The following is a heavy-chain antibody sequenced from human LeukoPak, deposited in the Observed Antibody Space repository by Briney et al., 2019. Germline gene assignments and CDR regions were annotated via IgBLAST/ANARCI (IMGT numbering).Heavy chain of an antibody. Sequence: PSETLSLTCSVSGGSINSYYWSWIRQPPGKGLEWIGYIYTSGSTNYNPSLKSRVTISVDTSKNQFSLKLSSVTAADTAVYYCAATGYSSGYSNFDYWGQGTLVTVSS. J-gene: IGHJ4*02. CDR3: AATGYSSGYSNFDY. CDR2: IYTSGST. V-gene: IGHV4-4*09. CDR1: GGSINSYY. D-gene: IGHD3-22*01.